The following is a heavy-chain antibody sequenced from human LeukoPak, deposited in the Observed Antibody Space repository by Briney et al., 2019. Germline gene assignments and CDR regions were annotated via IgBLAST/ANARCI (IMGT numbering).Heavy chain of an antibody. CDR2: ISAYNGNT. D-gene: IGHD3-22*01. CDR3: ARDTDDYYDSSGYLTNII. CDR1: GYTFTSYG. V-gene: IGHV1-18*01. J-gene: IGHJ3*02. Sequence: WASVKVSCKASGYTFTSYGISWVRQAPGQGLEWMGWISAYNGNTNYAQKLQGRVTMTTDTSTSTAYMELRSLRSDDTAVYYCARDTDDYYDSSGYLTNIIWGQGTMVTVSS.